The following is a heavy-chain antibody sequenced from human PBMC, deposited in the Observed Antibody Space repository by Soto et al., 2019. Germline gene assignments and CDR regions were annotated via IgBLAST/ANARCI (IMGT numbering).Heavy chain of an antibody. D-gene: IGHD5-18*01. CDR1: GYTFSDYY. CDR3: ARGPRTQLWFPNVY. J-gene: IGHJ4*02. Sequence: QVQLVQSGAEVQKPGTSVKVSCKASGYTFSDYYVHWLRQAPGQGLEWMGWISPQSGGTDFSPKFEGRVTLTTDTSISTAFMVLSRLTSDDTAVYYCARGPRTQLWFPNVYWGQGTLVTVSS. V-gene: IGHV1-2*02. CDR2: ISPQSGGT.